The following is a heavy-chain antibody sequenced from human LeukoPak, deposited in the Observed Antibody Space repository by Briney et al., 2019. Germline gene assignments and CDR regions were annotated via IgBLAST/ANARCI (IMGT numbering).Heavy chain of an antibody. CDR1: GFTVSNYA. V-gene: IGHV3-23*01. CDR2: ISGSGGST. J-gene: IGHJ3*02. Sequence: PGGSLRLPCAASGFTVSNYAMTWVRQAPGKGLEWVSGISGSGGSTHYADSVKGRFTISRDNSKNTLYLQMNSLRAEDTAVYYCAKTPWAVAGTGGFDIWGQGTMVTVSS. CDR3: AKTPWAVAGTGGFDI. D-gene: IGHD6-19*01.